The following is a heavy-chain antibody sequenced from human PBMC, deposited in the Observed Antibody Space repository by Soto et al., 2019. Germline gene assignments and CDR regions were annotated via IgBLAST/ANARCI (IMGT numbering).Heavy chain of an antibody. J-gene: IGHJ6*02. CDR2: ISAYNGNT. Sequence: QVQLVQSGAEVKKPGASVKVSCKASGYTFTSYGISWVRQAPGQGLEWMGWISAYNGNTNYAQKLQGRVTMTTDPPTSTAYMELRSLRSDDTAVYYCARWFELLPHTYYYYGMDVWGQGTTVTVSS. CDR1: GYTFTSYG. D-gene: IGHD2-15*01. CDR3: ARWFELLPHTYYYYGMDV. V-gene: IGHV1-18*04.